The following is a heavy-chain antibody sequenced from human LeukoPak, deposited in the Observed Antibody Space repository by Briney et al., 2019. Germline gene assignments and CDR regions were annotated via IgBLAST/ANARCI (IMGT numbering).Heavy chain of an antibody. CDR2: IYHSGST. D-gene: IGHD3-10*01. CDR3: ARHGSGYNAMDV. CDR1: GGSISNYW. J-gene: IGHJ6*02. Sequence: SGTLSLTCAVSGGSISNYWWSWVRQPPGKGLEWIGEIYHSGSTNYNSSLKSRVTISVDRSNNQFSLKLSSVTAADTADYYCARHGSGYNAMDVWGQGTTVTVSS. V-gene: IGHV4-4*02.